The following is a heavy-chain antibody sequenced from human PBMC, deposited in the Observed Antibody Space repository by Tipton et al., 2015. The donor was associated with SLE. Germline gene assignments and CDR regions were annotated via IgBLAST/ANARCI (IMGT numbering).Heavy chain of an antibody. CDR1: GFRFDENT. J-gene: IGHJ4*02. V-gene: IGHV3-21*04. D-gene: IGHD1-26*01. CDR2: ISSSSSYI. CDR3: AKDGGSYQGEFDY. Sequence: SLRLSCAASGFRFDENTMHWIRQPTGKGLEWVSSISSSSSYIYYADSVKGRFTISRDNAKNSLYLQMNSLRAEDTAVYYCAKDGGSYQGEFDYWGQGTLVTVSS.